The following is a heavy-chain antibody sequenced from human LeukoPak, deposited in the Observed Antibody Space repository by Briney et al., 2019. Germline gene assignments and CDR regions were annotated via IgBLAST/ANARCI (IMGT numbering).Heavy chain of an antibody. Sequence: PGRSLRLSCAASGFTFDDYAMHWVRQAPGKGLEWVSGISWNSGSIGYADSVKGRFTISRDNAKNSLYLQMNSLRAEDMALYYCAKSRPRSSNYYDTYAFDIWGQGTMVTVSS. CDR1: GFTFDDYA. CDR2: ISWNSGSI. V-gene: IGHV3-9*03. D-gene: IGHD3-22*01. J-gene: IGHJ3*02. CDR3: AKSRPRSSNYYDTYAFDI.